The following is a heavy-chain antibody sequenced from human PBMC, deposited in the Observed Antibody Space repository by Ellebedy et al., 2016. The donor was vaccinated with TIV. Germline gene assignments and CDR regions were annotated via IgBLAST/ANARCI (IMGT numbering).Heavy chain of an antibody. CDR1: GGSISSYY. Sequence: MPSETLSLTCTVSGGSISSYYWSWIRQPAGKGLEWIGRIYTSGSTNYNPSLKSRVTMSVDTSKNQFSLKLSSVTAADTAVYYCARDGGSGSYYVGVDYWGQGTLVTVSS. J-gene: IGHJ4*02. V-gene: IGHV4-4*07. D-gene: IGHD3-10*01. CDR3: ARDGGSGSYYVGVDY. CDR2: IYTSGST.